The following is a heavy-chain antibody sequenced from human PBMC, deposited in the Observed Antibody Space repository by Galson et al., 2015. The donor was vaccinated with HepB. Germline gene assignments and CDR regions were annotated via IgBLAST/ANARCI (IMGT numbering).Heavy chain of an antibody. CDR2: INPNSGGT. J-gene: IGHJ4*02. Sequence: SVKVSCKASGYTFTGYYMHWVRQAPGQGLEWMGRINPNSGGTNYAQKFQGRVTMTRDTSISTAYMELSRLRSDDTAVYYCARSSIGDYDFDYWGQGTLVTVSS. CDR3: ARSSIGDYDFDY. CDR1: GYTFTGYY. D-gene: IGHD4-17*01. V-gene: IGHV1-2*06.